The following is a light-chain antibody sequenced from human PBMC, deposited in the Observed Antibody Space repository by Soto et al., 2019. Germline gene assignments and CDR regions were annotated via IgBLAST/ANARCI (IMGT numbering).Light chain of an antibody. CDR2: GAS. CDR1: QSISSNY. V-gene: IGKV3-20*01. CDR3: QXXGSSPRT. Sequence: EIVLTQSPGTLSMSPGERATLSCRASQSISSNYLAWYQQKPGQAPRLLIYGASSRATGIPDRFSGSGSGTDFXLTISXXEAXDFAVXXCQXXGSSPRTFGQGTKVEFK. J-gene: IGKJ1*01.